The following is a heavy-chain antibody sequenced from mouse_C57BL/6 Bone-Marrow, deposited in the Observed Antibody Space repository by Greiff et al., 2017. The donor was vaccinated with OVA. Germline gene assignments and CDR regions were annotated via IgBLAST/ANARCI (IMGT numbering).Heavy chain of an antibody. CDR2: IYPGDGDT. V-gene: IGHV1-82*01. Sequence: VQLKESGPELVKPGASVKISCKASGYAFSSSWMNWVKQRPGKGLEWIGRIYPGDGDTNYNGKFKGKATLTADKSSSTAYMQLSSLTSEDSAVYFCASITTVVARDLAYWGQGTLVTVSA. D-gene: IGHD1-1*01. CDR3: ASITTVVARDLAY. CDR1: GYAFSSSW. J-gene: IGHJ3*01.